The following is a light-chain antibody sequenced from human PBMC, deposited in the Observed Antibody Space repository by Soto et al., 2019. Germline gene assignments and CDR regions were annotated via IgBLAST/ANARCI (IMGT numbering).Light chain of an antibody. V-gene: IGLV2-14*01. J-gene: IGLJ1*01. CDR1: SSDVGGYNY. Sequence: QSALTQPASVSGSPGQSITISCTGTSSDVGGYNYVSWYQQHPGKAPKLMIYEVSNRPSGVSNRISGSKSGNTASLTISGLQAEDEDDYFCSSYGSTSTRYVFGTGTNVTVL. CDR2: EVS. CDR3: SSYGSTSTRYV.